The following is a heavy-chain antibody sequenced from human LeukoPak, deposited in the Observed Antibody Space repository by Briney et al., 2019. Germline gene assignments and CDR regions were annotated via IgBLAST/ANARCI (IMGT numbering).Heavy chain of an antibody. J-gene: IGHJ5*02. CDR2: IYYSGST. CDR1: GGSISSYY. V-gene: IGHV4-59*01. CDR3: ARDFGYCSSTSCYDNWFDP. Sequence: SQTLSLTCSVSGGSISSYYWSWIRQPPGKGLEWIGYIYYSGSTNYNPSLKSRVTISVDTSKNQFSLKLSSVTAADTAVYYCARDFGYCSSTSCYDNWFDPWGQGTLVTVSS. D-gene: IGHD2-2*01.